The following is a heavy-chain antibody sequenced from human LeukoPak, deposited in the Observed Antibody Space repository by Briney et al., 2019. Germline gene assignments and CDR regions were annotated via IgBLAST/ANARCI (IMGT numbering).Heavy chain of an antibody. V-gene: IGHV5-10-1*01. CDR1: GYSFISFW. J-gene: IGHJ4*02. D-gene: IGHD2-21*02. Sequence: GESLKISCKGSGYSFISFWISWVRQMPGKGLEWRGRIDPRDSYTNYTPSLLGHVTISADRSITTAFLQWSSLKASDTAIYYCATHRVGRLHYSFDYWGQGTLVAVSS. CDR2: IDPRDSYT. CDR3: ATHRVGRLHYSFDY.